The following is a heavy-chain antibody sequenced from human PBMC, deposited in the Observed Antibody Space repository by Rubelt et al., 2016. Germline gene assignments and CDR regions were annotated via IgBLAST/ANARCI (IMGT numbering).Heavy chain of an antibody. D-gene: IGHD1-20*01. CDR2: IYTSGST. J-gene: IGHJ5*02. Sequence: QVQLQESGPGLVKPSETLSLTCTVSGGSISSYYWSWIRQPAGKGLEWIGRIYTSGSTNYNPSLKSRVTMSVDTSKNQFARKLSSGTAADTAVDYCARRKMGYNWNPRGRFDPWGQGTLVTVSS. V-gene: IGHV4-4*07. CDR1: GGSISSYY. CDR3: ARRKMGYNWNPRGRFDP.